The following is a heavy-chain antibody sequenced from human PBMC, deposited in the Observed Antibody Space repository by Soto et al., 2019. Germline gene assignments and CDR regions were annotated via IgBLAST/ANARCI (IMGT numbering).Heavy chain of an antibody. Sequence: ASVKVSCKASGYTFTSYAMHWVRQAPGQRLEWMGWINAGNGNTKYSQKFQGRVTITRDTSASTAYMELSSLRSEDTAVYYCARSGGVFGSGSYAFDIWGQGTMVTASS. CDR1: GYTFTSYA. CDR3: ARSGGVFGSGSYAFDI. CDR2: INAGNGNT. J-gene: IGHJ3*02. D-gene: IGHD3-10*01. V-gene: IGHV1-3*01.